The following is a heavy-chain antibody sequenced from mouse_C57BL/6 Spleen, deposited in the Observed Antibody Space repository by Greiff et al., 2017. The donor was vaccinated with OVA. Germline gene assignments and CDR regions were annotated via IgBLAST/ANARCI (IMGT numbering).Heavy chain of an antibody. CDR3: KYYGSPLYFDY. V-gene: IGHV6-3*01. Sequence: EVQLQESGGGLVQPGGSMKLSCVASGFTFSNYWMNWVRQSPEKGLEWVAQIRLKSDNYATHYAESVKGRFTISRDDSKSSVYLQMNNLRAEDTGIYYCKYYGSPLYFDYWGQGTTLTVSS. CDR1: GFTFSNYW. CDR2: IRLKSDNYAT. D-gene: IGHD1-1*01. J-gene: IGHJ2*01.